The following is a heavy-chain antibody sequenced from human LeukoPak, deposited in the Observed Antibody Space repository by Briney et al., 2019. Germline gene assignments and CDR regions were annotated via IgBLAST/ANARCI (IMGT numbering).Heavy chain of an antibody. D-gene: IGHD4-17*01. CDR2: VSFEGSHT. CDR3: VRDRFTETYFDSFDV. J-gene: IGHJ3*01. CDR1: GFTFSNYP. Sequence: GGSLRLSCAASGFTFSNYPIHWVRQAPGKGLQWVAVVSFEGSHTFYADSVKGRFTISRDNSKNMVFLQMGSLRADDTAFYYCVRDRFTETYFDSFDVWGQGALVTVSS. V-gene: IGHV3-30*04.